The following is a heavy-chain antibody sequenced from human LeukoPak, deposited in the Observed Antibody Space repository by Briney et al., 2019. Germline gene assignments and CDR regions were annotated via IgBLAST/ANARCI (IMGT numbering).Heavy chain of an antibody. CDR3: ARAPYGHFFDY. J-gene: IGHJ4*02. CDR1: GYTFTSYG. Sequence: ASVKVSCKASGYTFTSYGISWVRQAPGQGLEWMGWINAGNGNTKYSQKFQGRVTITRDTSASTAYMELSSLRSEDTAVYYCARAPYGHFFDYWGQGTLVTVSS. D-gene: IGHD2-21*01. CDR2: INAGNGNT. V-gene: IGHV1-3*01.